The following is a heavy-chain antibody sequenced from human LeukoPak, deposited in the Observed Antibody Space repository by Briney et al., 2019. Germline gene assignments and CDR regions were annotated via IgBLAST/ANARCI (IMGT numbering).Heavy chain of an antibody. D-gene: IGHD3-3*01. J-gene: IGHJ3*02. V-gene: IGHV4-59*01. Sequence: PSETLSLTCAVYGGSFSGYYWSWIRQPPGKGLEWIGYIYYSGSTNYNPSLKSRVTISVDTSKNQFSLKLSSVTAADTAVYYCARDTNAYYDFWSGYLGAFDIWGQGTMVTVSS. CDR1: GGSFSGYY. CDR3: ARDTNAYYDFWSGYLGAFDI. CDR2: IYYSGST.